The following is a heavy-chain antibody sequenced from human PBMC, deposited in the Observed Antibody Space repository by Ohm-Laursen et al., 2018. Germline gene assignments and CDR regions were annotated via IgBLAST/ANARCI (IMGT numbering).Heavy chain of an antibody. D-gene: IGHD4-11*01. V-gene: IGHV4-34*01. CDR3: ARDSGLPKYYYYGLDV. CDR1: GNSINTYY. Sequence: GTLSLTCTVSGNSINTYYWTWIRQPPGKGLEWIGEINHGGSANYNPSLKSRVTISVDTSKNQFSLKLNSVTAADTAVYYCARDSGLPKYYYYGLDVWGQGTTVTVSS. J-gene: IGHJ6*02. CDR2: INHGGSA.